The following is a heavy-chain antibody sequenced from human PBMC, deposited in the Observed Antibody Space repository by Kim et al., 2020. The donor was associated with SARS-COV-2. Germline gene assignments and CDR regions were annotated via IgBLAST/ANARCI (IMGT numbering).Heavy chain of an antibody. J-gene: IGHJ5*02. CDR1: GYTFTSYY. V-gene: IGHV1-46*01. CDR3: ARDNCSGGSCYFGWFDP. D-gene: IGHD2-15*01. CDR2: INPSGGST. Sequence: ASVKVSCKASGYTFTSYYMHWVRQAPGQGLEWMGIINPSGGSTSYAQKFQGRVTMTRDTSTSTVYMELSSLRSEDTAVYYCARDNCSGGSCYFGWFDPWGQGTLVTVSS.